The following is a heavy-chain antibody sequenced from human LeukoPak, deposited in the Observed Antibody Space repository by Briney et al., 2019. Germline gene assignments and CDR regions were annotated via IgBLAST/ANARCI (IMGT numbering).Heavy chain of an antibody. Sequence: GGSLRLSCAASGFTFSNYAMSWVRQAPGKGLEWVSTMSGPSGSTYYADSVKGRFTISRDNSKNLLYLQMNSLRAEDTAVYYCAKDPPYSNNWYYFDYWGQGTLVTVSS. J-gene: IGHJ4*02. V-gene: IGHV3-23*01. CDR1: GFTFSNYA. CDR2: MSGPSGST. D-gene: IGHD6-13*01. CDR3: AKDPPYSNNWYYFDY.